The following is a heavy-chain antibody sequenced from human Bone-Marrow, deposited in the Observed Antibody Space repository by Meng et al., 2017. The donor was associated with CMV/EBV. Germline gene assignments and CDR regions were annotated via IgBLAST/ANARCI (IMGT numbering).Heavy chain of an antibody. CDR3: ARDGSGSYYAY. CDR2: IYSGGSST. CDR1: GFTFSSYA. J-gene: IGHJ4*02. V-gene: IGHV3-23*03. Sequence: GGSLRLSCAASGFTFSSYAMSWVRQAPGKGLEWVSVIYSGGSSTYYADSVKGRFTISRDNSKNTLYLQMNSLRAEDTAVYYCARDGSGSYYAYWGQGTLVTVSS. D-gene: IGHD1-26*01.